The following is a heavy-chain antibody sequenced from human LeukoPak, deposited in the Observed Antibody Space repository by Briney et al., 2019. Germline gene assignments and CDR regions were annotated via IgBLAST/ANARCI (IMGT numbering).Heavy chain of an antibody. D-gene: IGHD1-26*01. J-gene: IGHJ5*02. V-gene: IGHV4-4*07. CDR2: IYTSGSA. Sequence: PSETLSLTCTVSGGSISSYYWSWIRQPAGKGLEWIGRIYTSGSANYNPSPKSRVTMSVDTSKNQFSLKLSSVTAADTAVYYCAGVPLEYSGSYYGWFDPWGQGTLVTVSS. CDR3: AGVPLEYSGSYYGWFDP. CDR1: GGSISSYY.